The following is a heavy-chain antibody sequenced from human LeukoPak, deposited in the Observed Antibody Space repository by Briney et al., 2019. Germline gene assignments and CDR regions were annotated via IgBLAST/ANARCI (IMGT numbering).Heavy chain of an antibody. Sequence: GGSLRLSCAASGFSFSTDNMSGVREAPGKGLEWVSVISGSGGSTYYADSVKGRFTISRDNSKNTLYLQMNSLRAEDTAVYYCANSLRFLEWLPPDRRDAFDIRGQGTMVTVSS. CDR2: ISGSGGST. CDR3: ANSLRFLEWLPPDRRDAFDI. V-gene: IGHV3-23*01. D-gene: IGHD3-3*01. CDR1: GFSFSTDN. J-gene: IGHJ3*02.